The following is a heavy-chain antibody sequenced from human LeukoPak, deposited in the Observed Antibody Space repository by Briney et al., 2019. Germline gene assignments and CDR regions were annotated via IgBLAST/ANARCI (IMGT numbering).Heavy chain of an antibody. Sequence: ASVKVSCKASGYTFTSYYMHWVRQAPGQGLEWVGIINPSGGSTSYAQKFQGRVTMTRDMSTSTVYMELSSLRSEDTAVYYCARSSPPPFGGDDYWGQGTLVTVSS. CDR3: ARSSPPPFGGDDY. CDR1: GYTFTSYY. J-gene: IGHJ4*02. CDR2: INPSGGST. D-gene: IGHD3-10*01. V-gene: IGHV1-46*01.